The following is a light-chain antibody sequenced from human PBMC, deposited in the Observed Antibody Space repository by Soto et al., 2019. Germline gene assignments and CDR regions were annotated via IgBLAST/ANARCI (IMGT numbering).Light chain of an antibody. CDR1: SSDVGSYNL. V-gene: IGLV2-23*01. J-gene: IGLJ3*02. CDR2: EGS. CDR3: SSYARSSTSV. Sequence: QSALTQPASVSGSPGQSITISCTGTSSDVGSYNLVSWYQQHPGKAPKLMIYEGSKRPSGVSNRFSGSKSGNTASLTISGLQAEDEADYHCSSYARSSTSVFGGGPQLTVL.